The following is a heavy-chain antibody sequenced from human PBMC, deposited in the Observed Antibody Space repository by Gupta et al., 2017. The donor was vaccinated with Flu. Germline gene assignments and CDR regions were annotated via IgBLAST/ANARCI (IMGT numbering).Heavy chain of an antibody. V-gene: IGHV3-30*18. CDR1: GFTFSSYG. CDR3: AKDFDYYDSSGYYWYYYYYYYGMDV. Sequence: GRSLRLSCAASGFTFSSYGMHWVRQAPGKGLEWVAVISYDGSNKYYADSVKGRFTISRDNSKNTLYLQMNSLRAEDTAVYYCAKDFDYYDSSGYYWYYYYYYYGMDVWGQGTTVTVSS. CDR2: ISYDGSNK. D-gene: IGHD3-22*01. J-gene: IGHJ6*02.